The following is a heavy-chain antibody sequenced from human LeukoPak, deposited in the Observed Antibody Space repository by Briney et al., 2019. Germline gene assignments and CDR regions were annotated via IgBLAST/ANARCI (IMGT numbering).Heavy chain of an antibody. Sequence: GGSLRLSCAASGFTFSSYAMHWVRQAPGKGLEWVAVISYDGSNKYYADSVKGRFTISRDNSKNTLYLQMNSLRAEDTAVYYCAREFGYHFVYWGQGTLVTVSS. J-gene: IGHJ4*02. V-gene: IGHV3-30-3*01. CDR2: ISYDGSNK. CDR1: GFTFSSYA. CDR3: AREFGYHFVY. D-gene: IGHD3-10*01.